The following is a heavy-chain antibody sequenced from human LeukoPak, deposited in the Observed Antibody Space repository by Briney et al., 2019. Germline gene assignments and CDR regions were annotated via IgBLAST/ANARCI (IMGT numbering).Heavy chain of an antibody. V-gene: IGHV1-2*06. D-gene: IGHD5-12*01. J-gene: IGHJ6*02. CDR3: ARGGEDSGYDLKEIHEAYYYDGMDV. CDR2: INPNSGGT. Sequence: ASVKVSCKASGYTFTGYYMHWVRQAPGQGLEWMGRINPNSGGTNYAQKFQGRVTMTRDTSIITAYMELSRLRSDDTAVYYCARGGEDSGYDLKEIHEAYYYDGMDVWGQGTTVTVSS. CDR1: GYTFTGYY.